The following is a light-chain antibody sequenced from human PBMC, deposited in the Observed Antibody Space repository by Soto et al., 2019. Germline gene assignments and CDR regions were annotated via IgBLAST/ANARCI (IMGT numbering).Light chain of an antibody. CDR3: QQYNNWPPIT. Sequence: EIVLTQSPATLSLSPGERATLSCRASQSVSSYLAWYQQKPGQAPRLLIYDASNRATGIPARFSGSGSGTDFTLTISGLEPEDFAVYYCQQYNNWPPITFGQGTRLEIK. V-gene: IGKV3-11*01. J-gene: IGKJ5*01. CDR1: QSVSSY. CDR2: DAS.